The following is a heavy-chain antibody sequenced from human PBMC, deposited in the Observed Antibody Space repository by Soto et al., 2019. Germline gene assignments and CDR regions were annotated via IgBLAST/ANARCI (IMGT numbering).Heavy chain of an antibody. V-gene: IGHV1-8*01. CDR1: GYTFTSYD. CDR3: ARGTPPVLRFLEWFMDV. CDR2: MNPNSGNT. Sequence: ASVKVSCKASGYTFTSYDINWVRQATGQGLEWMGWMNPNSGNTGYAQKFQGRVTMTRNTSISTAYMELSSLRSEDTAVYYCARGTPPVLRFLEWFMDVWGQGTTVTSP. D-gene: IGHD3-3*01. J-gene: IGHJ6*02.